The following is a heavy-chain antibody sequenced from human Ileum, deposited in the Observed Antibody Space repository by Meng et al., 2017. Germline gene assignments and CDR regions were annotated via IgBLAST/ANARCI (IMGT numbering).Heavy chain of an antibody. CDR3: ARGHYDKYFDS. J-gene: IGHJ4*02. Sequence: HVEQQESGPGLVSPSETLFLTCTISGGSVNTGNYYWSWIRQPPGKGLEWIGYMYFSGSTKYNASLKSRVSISVDTSKKQFSLNLTSVTAADTAVYYCARGHYDKYFDSWGQGTLVTVSS. V-gene: IGHV4-61*01. CDR1: GGSVNTGNYY. CDR2: MYFSGST. D-gene: IGHD3-22*01.